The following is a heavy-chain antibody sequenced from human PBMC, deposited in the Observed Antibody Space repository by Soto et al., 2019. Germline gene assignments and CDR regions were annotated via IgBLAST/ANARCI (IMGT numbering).Heavy chain of an antibody. J-gene: IGHJ4*02. CDR3: ATAGNYRFDY. CDR2: ISSSSSTI. D-gene: IGHD3-10*01. CDR1: GFTFSSYS. Sequence: PGGSLRLSCAASGFTFSSYSMNWVRQAPGKGLEWVSYISSSSSTIYYADSVKGRLTISRDNAKNSLYLQMNSLTVEDTALYYCATAGNYRFDYWGQGVLVTVS. V-gene: IGHV3-48*01.